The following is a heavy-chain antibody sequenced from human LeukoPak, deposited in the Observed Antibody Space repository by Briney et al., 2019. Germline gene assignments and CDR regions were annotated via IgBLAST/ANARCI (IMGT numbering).Heavy chain of an antibody. V-gene: IGHV4-39*01. CDR1: GGSISSSSYY. CDR2: IYYSGGT. D-gene: IGHD6-19*01. J-gene: IGHJ5*02. Sequence: PSETLSLTCTVSGGSISSSSYYWGWIRQPPGKGLEWIGSIYYSGGTYYNPSLKSRVTISVDTSKNQFSLKLSSVTAADTAVYYCATLLNIIAVAGTGGTQNWFDPWGQGTLVTVSS. CDR3: ATLLNIIAVAGTGGTQNWFDP.